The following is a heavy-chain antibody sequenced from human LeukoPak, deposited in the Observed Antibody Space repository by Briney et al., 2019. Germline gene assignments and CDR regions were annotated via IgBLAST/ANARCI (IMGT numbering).Heavy chain of an antibody. CDR2: ISSSSSYI. CDR3: ARASGFY. Sequence: GGSLRLSCEGSGFTFSSYSMIWVRQAPGKGLEWVSSISSSSSYIYYADSVKGRFTISRDNSKNTLYLQMNSLRAEDTAVYYCARASGFYWGQGTLVTVSS. V-gene: IGHV3-21*01. J-gene: IGHJ4*02. CDR1: GFTFSSYS.